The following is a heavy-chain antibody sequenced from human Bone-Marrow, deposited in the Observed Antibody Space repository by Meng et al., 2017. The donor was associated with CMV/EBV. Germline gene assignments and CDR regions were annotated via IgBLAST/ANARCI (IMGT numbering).Heavy chain of an antibody. J-gene: IGHJ6*02. V-gene: IGHV3-21*01. Sequence: GESLKISCAASGFTFSSYSMNWVRQAPGKGLEWVSSISSSSSYIYYADSVKGRFTISRDNAKNSLYLQMNSLRDEDTAVYYWAREDEAGWLQSYYYYYGIDVWLQGTTVTVSS. CDR3: AREDEAGWLQSYYYYYGIDV. CDR2: ISSSSSYI. D-gene: IGHD5-24*01. CDR1: GFTFSSYS.